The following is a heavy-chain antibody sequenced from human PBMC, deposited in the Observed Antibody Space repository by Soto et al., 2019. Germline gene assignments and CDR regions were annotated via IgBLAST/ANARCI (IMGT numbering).Heavy chain of an antibody. CDR1: GFTFSSYS. V-gene: IGHV3-48*02. D-gene: IGHD5-18*01. CDR3: ARWRAMGSYYYYGMDV. Sequence: GGSLRLSCAASGFTFSSYSMNWVRQAPGKGLEWVSYISSSSSTIYYADSVKGRFTISRDNAKNSLYLQMNSLRDEDTAVYYCARWRAMGSYYYYGMDVWGQGTTVTVSS. CDR2: ISSSSSTI. J-gene: IGHJ6*02.